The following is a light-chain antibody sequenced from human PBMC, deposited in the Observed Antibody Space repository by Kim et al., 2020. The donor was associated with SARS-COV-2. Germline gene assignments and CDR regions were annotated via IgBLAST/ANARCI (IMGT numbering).Light chain of an antibody. CDR2: TAS. Sequence: DIQMTQSPSSLSASVGDIVTMTCRSSQKIAGFVSWYQVKPGKAPRLLIFTASTLQAGVPSRFTGSGSGADFTLTISSLQAEDCAIYYCQQTYDPPLTFGGGTKVDIK. CDR3: QQTYDPPLT. CDR1: QKIAGF. V-gene: IGKV1-39*01. J-gene: IGKJ4*01.